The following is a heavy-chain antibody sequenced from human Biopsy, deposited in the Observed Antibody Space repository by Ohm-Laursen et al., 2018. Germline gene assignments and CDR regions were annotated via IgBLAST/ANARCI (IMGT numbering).Heavy chain of an antibody. V-gene: IGHV4-34*01. J-gene: IGHJ6*02. CDR3: VRGVDYYDPYHYYALDV. CDR2: INHSGRT. D-gene: IGHD3-22*01. Sequence: LRLSCTASGFTFGDAWMSWIRQTPGKGLEWIGEINHSGRTNYNPSLKSRVTISVDTSKNQFSLKVRSVTAADTAVYYCVRGVDYYDPYHYYALDVWGQGTTVTVSS. CDR1: GFTFGDAW.